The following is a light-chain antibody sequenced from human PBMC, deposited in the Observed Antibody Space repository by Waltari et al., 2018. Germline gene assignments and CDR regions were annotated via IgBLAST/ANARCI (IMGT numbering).Light chain of an antibody. V-gene: IGKV3-20*01. Sequence: EIVLTQSPGTLSLSPGERATLSCRVSQSLRNSYLAWYQQKPGQAPRLLIYGASSRATGIPDRFSGSGSETDFTLTISRLEPEDFAVYYCQQYGSSISYTFGQGTKLEIK. J-gene: IGKJ2*01. CDR3: QQYGSSISYT. CDR2: GAS. CDR1: QSLRNSY.